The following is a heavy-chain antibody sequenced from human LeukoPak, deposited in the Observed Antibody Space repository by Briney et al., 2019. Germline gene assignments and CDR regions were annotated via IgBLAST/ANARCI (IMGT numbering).Heavy chain of an antibody. J-gene: IGHJ4*02. D-gene: IGHD4-17*01. Sequence: NPSETLSLTCTVSGGSISSYYWSWIRQPPGKGLGWIGYIYYSGSTNYNPSLKSRVTISVDTSKNQFSLKLSSVTAADTAVYYCARVQGDYFFDYWGQGTLVTVSS. V-gene: IGHV4-59*01. CDR3: ARVQGDYFFDY. CDR1: GGSISSYY. CDR2: IYYSGST.